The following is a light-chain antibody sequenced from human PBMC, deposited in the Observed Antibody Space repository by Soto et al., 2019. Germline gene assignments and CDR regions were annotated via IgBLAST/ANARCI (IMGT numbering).Light chain of an antibody. CDR2: DVS. V-gene: IGKV1-13*02. CDR1: HDTRGA. J-gene: IGKJ5*01. Sequence: AIQLTQSPSCLSASVGDRVTITCRASHDTRGALAWYQQKPGKPPKLLIFDVSSLQSGVPSRFSGSGSGTDFTLTISSLQPEDFATYYCQQFNTYPITFGHGTRLEIK. CDR3: QQFNTYPIT.